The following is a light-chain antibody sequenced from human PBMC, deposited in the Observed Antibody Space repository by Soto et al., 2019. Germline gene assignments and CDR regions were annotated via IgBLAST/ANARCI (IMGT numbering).Light chain of an antibody. V-gene: IGKV1-5*01. CDR1: HNINYW. J-gene: IGKJ1*01. CDR3: QHYTFDSQT. CDR2: DVS. Sequence: DIQMTQSPATVSASVGDRVTITCRASHNINYWLAWYQQRPGSAPKLLIYDVSTLQSGVPSRFSGSHSGAEFTLTISTLQPDDFATYYCQHYTFDSQTFAPGTRV.